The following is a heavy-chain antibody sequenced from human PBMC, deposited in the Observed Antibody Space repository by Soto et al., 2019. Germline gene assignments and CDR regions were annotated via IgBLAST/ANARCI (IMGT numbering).Heavy chain of an antibody. Sequence: QVQLVESGGGVVQPGRSLRLSCAASGFTFSTYGMHWVRQAPGKGLEWVAVMGNDGITTFYADSVKGRFTISIDKYKNPLFVQTNSLSADDTGVYYCAKEFQCELHAFDTWGQGTMVTVSS. CDR3: AKEFQCELHAFDT. CDR1: GFTFSTYG. CDR2: MGNDGITT. D-gene: IGHD1-26*01. J-gene: IGHJ3*02. V-gene: IGHV3-30*18.